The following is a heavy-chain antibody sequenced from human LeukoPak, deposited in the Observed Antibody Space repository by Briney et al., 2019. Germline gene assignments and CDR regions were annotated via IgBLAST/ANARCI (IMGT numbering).Heavy chain of an antibody. CDR3: ARKGYDSSGKWFDP. CDR1: GGSISSSSYY. V-gene: IGHV4-39*01. D-gene: IGHD3-22*01. CDR2: IYYSGST. J-gene: IGHJ5*02. Sequence: SETLSLTCTVSGGSISSSSYYWGWIRQPPGKGLGWIGSIYYSGSTYYNPSLKSRVTISVDTSKNQFSLKLSSVTAADTAVYHCARKGYDSSGKWFDPWGQGTLVTVSS.